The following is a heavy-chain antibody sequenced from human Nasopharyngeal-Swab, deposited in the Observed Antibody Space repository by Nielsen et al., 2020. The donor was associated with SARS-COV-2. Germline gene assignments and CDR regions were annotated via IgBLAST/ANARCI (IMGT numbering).Heavy chain of an antibody. CDR1: GFSISSYY. Sequence: ASLTLSFTVSGFSISSYYWSWIRQPPGKGLEWIGYIYYSGSTNYNPSLKSRVTISVDTSKNQFSLKLSSVTAADTAVYYCARAEDGDLFDYWGQGTLVTVSS. CDR3: ARAEDGDLFDY. J-gene: IGHJ4*02. D-gene: IGHD4-17*01. V-gene: IGHV4-59*01. CDR2: IYYSGST.